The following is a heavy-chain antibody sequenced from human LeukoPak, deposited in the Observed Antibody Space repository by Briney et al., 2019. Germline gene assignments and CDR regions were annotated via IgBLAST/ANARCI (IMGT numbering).Heavy chain of an antibody. CDR2: IYSSGNT. J-gene: IGHJ4*02. CDR1: GDSISTYY. D-gene: IGHD1-26*01. V-gene: IGHV4-59*01. CDR3: ARLRWQLVGPYFDY. Sequence: SETLSPTCSFSGDSISTYYWSWIRQSPGKGLEWIGHIYSSGNTDYNSSLKSRVTISVDTSKSQFSLRLSSVTATDTAVYYCARLRWQLVGPYFDYWGQGILVTVSS.